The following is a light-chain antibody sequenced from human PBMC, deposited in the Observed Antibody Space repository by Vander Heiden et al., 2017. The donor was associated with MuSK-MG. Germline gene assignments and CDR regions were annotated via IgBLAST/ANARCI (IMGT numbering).Light chain of an antibody. CDR1: SSAVGGYNY. V-gene: IGLV2-14*01. Sequence: QSALTQPASVSGSPGQSITISCTGTSSAVGGYNYLSWYQQHPGKAPTLMIYDVSNRPSGVSNRFSGSKSGTTASLTISGLQAEDEAEYYCSSYTSSSLVVFGGGTKLTVL. CDR2: DVS. J-gene: IGLJ2*01. CDR3: SSYTSSSLVV.